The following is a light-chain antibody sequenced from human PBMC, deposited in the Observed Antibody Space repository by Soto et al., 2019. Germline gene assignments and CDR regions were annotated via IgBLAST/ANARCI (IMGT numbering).Light chain of an antibody. CDR1: QSVSSN. CDR2: GAS. J-gene: IGKJ1*01. CDR3: QQYNNWPRT. Sequence: EVGRTRSPGTLSVTPGERATLSCRASQSVSSNLAWYQHKPGQAPRLLIYGASTRATGIPARFSGSGSGTEFTLTISSLQSEDFAVYYCQQYNNWPRTFGQGTKV. V-gene: IGKV3-15*01.